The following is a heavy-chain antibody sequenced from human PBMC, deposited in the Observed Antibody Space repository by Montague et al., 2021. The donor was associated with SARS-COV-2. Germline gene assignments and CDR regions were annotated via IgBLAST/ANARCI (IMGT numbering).Heavy chain of an antibody. Sequence: SQTLSLTCTVSGGSISSGSYYWSWIRQPPGKGLGWIGYIYYSGSTYYNPSLKSRVTISVDTSKNQFSLKLSSVTAADTAVYYCARLTAGYCSGGSCYWGTGFDYWGQGTLVTVSS. V-gene: IGHV4-31*03. D-gene: IGHD2-15*01. CDR3: ARLTAGYCSGGSCYWGTGFDY. CDR1: GGSISSGSYY. J-gene: IGHJ4*02. CDR2: IYYSGST.